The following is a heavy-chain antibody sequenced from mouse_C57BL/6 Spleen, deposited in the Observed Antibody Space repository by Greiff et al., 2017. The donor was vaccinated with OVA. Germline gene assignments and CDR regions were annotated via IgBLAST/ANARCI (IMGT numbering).Heavy chain of an antibody. D-gene: IGHD1-1*01. CDR1: GYTFTSYW. CDR3: ARSYYYGSGYFDV. Sequence: VQLQQPGAELVKPGASVKLSCKASGYTFTSYWMHWVKQRPGQGLEWIGMIHPNSGSTNYNEKFKSKATLTVDKSSSTAYMQLSSLTSEDSAVYYCARSYYYGSGYFDVWGTGTTVTVSS. J-gene: IGHJ1*03. V-gene: IGHV1-64*01. CDR2: IHPNSGST.